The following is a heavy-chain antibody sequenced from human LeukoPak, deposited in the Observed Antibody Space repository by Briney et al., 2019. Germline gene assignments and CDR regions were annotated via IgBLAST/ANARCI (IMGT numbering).Heavy chain of an antibody. CDR1: GYTFPSYG. D-gene: IGHD6-13*01. Sequence: ASVKVSCKTSGYTFPSYGISWVRQAPGQGLEWMGWISADNGNTYDSQKFQGRVTMTIDTSTSTAYMELRSLRSDDTAVYYCARDGFSSNWFPIDYWGQGTLVTVSS. V-gene: IGHV1-18*01. CDR3: ARDGFSSNWFPIDY. CDR2: ISADNGNT. J-gene: IGHJ4*02.